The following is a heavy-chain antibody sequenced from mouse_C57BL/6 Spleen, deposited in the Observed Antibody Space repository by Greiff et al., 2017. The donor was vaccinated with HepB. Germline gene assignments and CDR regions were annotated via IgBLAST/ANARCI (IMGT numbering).Heavy chain of an antibody. CDR2: IDPETGGT. CDR1: GYTFTDYE. D-gene: IGHD1-1*01. CDR3: TRGCSCSSYGFAY. J-gene: IGHJ3*01. Sequence: QVQLKQSGAELVRPGASVTLSCKASGYTFTDYEMHWVKQTPVHGLEWIGAIDPETGGTAYNQKFKGKAILTADKSSSTAYMELRSLTSEDSAVYYCTRGCSCSSYGFAYWGQGTLVTVSA. V-gene: IGHV1-15*01.